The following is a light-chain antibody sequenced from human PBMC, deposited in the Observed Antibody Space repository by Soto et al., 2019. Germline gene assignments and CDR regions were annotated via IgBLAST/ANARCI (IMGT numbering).Light chain of an antibody. J-gene: IGKJ2*02. Sequence: DLQMTQSPSSLSASVGDRVTITCRASQSISTYLNWYQQKVGKAPKLLIYAASSLQRGVPSRFSGSGSGTDFTLTISSRQPEDFATYYCQQSYSTPRTFGHGTKLEIK. CDR1: QSISTY. CDR3: QQSYSTPRT. V-gene: IGKV1-39*01. CDR2: AAS.